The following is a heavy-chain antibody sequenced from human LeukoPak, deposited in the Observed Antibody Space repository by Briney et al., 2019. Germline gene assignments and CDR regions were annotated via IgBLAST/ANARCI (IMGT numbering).Heavy chain of an antibody. CDR3: ARGRGAAAGTPKYYYMDV. D-gene: IGHD6-13*01. Sequence: ASVKVSCKASGYTLTTYAINWVRQAPGQGLEWMGWINTNTGNPTYDQGFTGRFVFSLDTSVSTAYLQISSLKAEDTAVYYCARGRGAAAGTPKYYYMDVWGKGTTVTVSS. CDR1: GYTLTTYA. J-gene: IGHJ6*03. CDR2: INTNTGNP. V-gene: IGHV7-4-1*02.